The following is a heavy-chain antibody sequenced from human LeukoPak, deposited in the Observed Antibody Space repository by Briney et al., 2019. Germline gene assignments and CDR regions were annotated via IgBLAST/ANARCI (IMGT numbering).Heavy chain of an antibody. J-gene: IGHJ6*02. Sequence: GGSLRLSCAASGFTFSSYSMNWVRRAPGKGLEWVSSISSSSSYIYYADSVKGRFTISRDNAKDSLYLQMNSLRAEDTAVYYCARAFRGYGMDVWGQGTTVTVSS. V-gene: IGHV3-21*04. CDR3: ARAFRGYGMDV. CDR2: ISSSSSYI. CDR1: GFTFSSYS.